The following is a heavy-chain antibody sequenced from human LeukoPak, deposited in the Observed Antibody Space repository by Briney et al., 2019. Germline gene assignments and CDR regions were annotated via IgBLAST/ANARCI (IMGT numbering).Heavy chain of an antibody. CDR3: ARDHDYYDSSGYSWRLVDY. V-gene: IGHV1-18*01. CDR2: ISAYNGNT. CDR1: GYTFTSYG. J-gene: IGHJ4*02. Sequence: ASVEVSCKASGYTFTSYGISWVRQAPGQGLEWMGWISAYNGNTNYAQKLQGRVTMTTDTSTSTAYMELRSLRSDDTAVYYCARDHDYYDSSGYSWRLVDYWGQGTLVTVSS. D-gene: IGHD3-22*01.